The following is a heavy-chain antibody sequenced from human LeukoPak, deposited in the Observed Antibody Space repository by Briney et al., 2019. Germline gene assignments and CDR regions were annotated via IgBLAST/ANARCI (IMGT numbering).Heavy chain of an antibody. CDR3: ASHPNGDYYDSSGYDDAFDI. V-gene: IGHV1-2*02. D-gene: IGHD3-22*01. J-gene: IGHJ3*02. CDR1: GYTFTSYG. Sequence: ASVKVSCKASGYTFTSYGISWVRQAPGQGLEWMGWINPNSGGTNCAQKFQGRVTMTRDTSISTAYMELSRLRSDDTAVYYCASHPNGDYYDSSGYDDAFDIWGQGTMVTVSS. CDR2: INPNSGGT.